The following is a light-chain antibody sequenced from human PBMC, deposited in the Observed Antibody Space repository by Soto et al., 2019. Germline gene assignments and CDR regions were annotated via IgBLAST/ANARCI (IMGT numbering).Light chain of an antibody. CDR1: QSVTNY. CDR3: QQRLNWPPG. Sequence: EIFFTPSPDTLSFSPGERATLSCRASQSVTNYIAWYQQRPGQAPRLLIYDASNRATGVPARFSGSGSGTDFTLTISDLEPADFGLYYCQQRLNWPPGFGQGTKVDIK. CDR2: DAS. J-gene: IGKJ1*01. V-gene: IGKV3-11*01.